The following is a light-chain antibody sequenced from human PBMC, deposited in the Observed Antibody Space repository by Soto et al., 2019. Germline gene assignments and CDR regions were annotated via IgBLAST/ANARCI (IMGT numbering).Light chain of an antibody. CDR1: SGDVGGSNY. Sequence: QSVLTQPRSVSGSPGQSVTISCTGTSGDVGGSNYVSWYQQHPGKAPKLIIYDVSARPSGVPDRFSGSQSGSTASLTISGLQAEDEADYYCCSYGGNYGVLGGGTKLTVL. V-gene: IGLV2-11*01. CDR3: CSYGGNYGV. CDR2: DVS. J-gene: IGLJ2*01.